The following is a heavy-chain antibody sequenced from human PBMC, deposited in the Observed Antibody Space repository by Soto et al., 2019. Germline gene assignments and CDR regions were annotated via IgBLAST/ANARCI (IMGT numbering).Heavy chain of an antibody. Sequence: GGSLRLSCVVSGFRFEDHAMHWVRQAPGKGLEWVSAISGSGSTFYADSVKGRFTISRDNSKNTLYLQMNSLRAEDTAVYYCAKDYLRWAQSWGQGTLVTVS. CDR2: ISGSGST. CDR3: AKDYLRWAQS. CDR1: GFRFEDHA. D-gene: IGHD1-26*01. J-gene: IGHJ5*02. V-gene: IGHV3-23*01.